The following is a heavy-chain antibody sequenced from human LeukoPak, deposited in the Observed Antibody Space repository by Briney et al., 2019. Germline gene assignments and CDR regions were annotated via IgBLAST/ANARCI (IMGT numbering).Heavy chain of an antibody. CDR2: ISGSGGST. CDR3: AKGFAYQLPHSTFDY. Sequence: GGSLRLSCAASGFTFSSYAMSWVRQAPGKGLEWVSAISGSGGSTYYADSVKGRFTISRDNSKNTLYLQMNSLRAEDTAVYDCAKGFAYQLPHSTFDYWGQGTLVTVSS. CDR1: GFTFSSYA. D-gene: IGHD2-2*01. J-gene: IGHJ4*02. V-gene: IGHV3-23*01.